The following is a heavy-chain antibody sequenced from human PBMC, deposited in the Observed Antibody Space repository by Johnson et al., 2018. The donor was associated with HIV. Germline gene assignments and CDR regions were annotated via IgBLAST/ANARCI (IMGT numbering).Heavy chain of an antibody. CDR1: GFTFSNYD. D-gene: IGHD7-27*01. J-gene: IGHJ3*02. V-gene: IGHV3-33*01. Sequence: QVQLVESGGGVVQPGRSLRLSCAASGFTFSNYDMHWVRQAPGKGLEWVALICYDGATKYYADSVKGRFTISRDNSKNTLYLQMNSLRAEDTAVYYCARESALTGDSLGFDIWGQGTMVTVSS. CDR3: ARESALTGDSLGFDI. CDR2: ICYDGATK.